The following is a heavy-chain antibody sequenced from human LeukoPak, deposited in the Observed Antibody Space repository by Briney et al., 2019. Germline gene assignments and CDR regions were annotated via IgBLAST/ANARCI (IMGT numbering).Heavy chain of an antibody. D-gene: IGHD6-19*01. J-gene: IGHJ4*02. CDR1: GFTFSSYS. V-gene: IGHV3-21*01. CDR3: ARDGSGTRIAEAEKRGY. Sequence: GGSLRLSCAASGFTFSSYSMNWVRQAPGKGLEWVSSISSSSSYIYYADSVKGRFTISRDNAKNSLYLQMNSLRAEDTAVYYCARDGSGTRIAEAEKRGYWGQGTLVTVSS. CDR2: ISSSSSYI.